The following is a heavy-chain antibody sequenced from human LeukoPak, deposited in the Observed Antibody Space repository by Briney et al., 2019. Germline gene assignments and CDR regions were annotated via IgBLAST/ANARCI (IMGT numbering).Heavy chain of an antibody. CDR3: ARDRHSSSWLRFPGPDY. CDR2: ISSSGSTI. CDR1: GFTFSDYY. Sequence: GGSLRLSCAASGFTFSDYYMSWIRQAPGKGLEWVSYISSSGSTIYYADSVKGRFTISRDNAKNSLYLQMNSLRAEDTAVYYCARDRHSSSWLRFPGPDYWGQGTLVTVSS. J-gene: IGHJ4*02. V-gene: IGHV3-11*01. D-gene: IGHD6-13*01.